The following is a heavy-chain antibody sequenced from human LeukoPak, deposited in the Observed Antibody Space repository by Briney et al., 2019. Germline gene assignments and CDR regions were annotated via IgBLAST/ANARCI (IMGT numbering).Heavy chain of an antibody. D-gene: IGHD1-7*01. J-gene: IGHJ4*02. CDR1: GGSFSGYY. CDR2: INHSGST. CDR3: ARGRGELELLL. Sequence: SETLSLTCAVYGGSFSGYYWSWIRQPPGKGLEWIGEINHSGSTNYNPSLKSRVTISVDTSKNQFSLKLSSVTAADTAVYYCARGRGELELLLWGQGTLVTVSS. V-gene: IGHV4-34*01.